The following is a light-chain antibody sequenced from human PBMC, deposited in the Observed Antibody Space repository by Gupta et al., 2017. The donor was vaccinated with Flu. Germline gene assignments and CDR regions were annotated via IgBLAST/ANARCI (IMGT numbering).Light chain of an antibody. V-gene: IGKV3-11*01. CDR1: QSIRTY. CDR2: DAS. J-gene: IGKJ2*01. Sequence: ATLSLSPGESATLSCRASQSIRTYIGWYKKKPGQAPRLLMYDASHRDAGIPDRFGGSGFGKDFTLTISSREPEDFAFYYCQQRSSRPMYTFGQGTDLDIK. CDR3: QQRSSRPMYT.